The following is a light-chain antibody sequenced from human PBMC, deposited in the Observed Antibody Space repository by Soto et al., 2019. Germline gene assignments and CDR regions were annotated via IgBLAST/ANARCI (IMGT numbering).Light chain of an antibody. J-gene: IGLJ1*01. Sequence: QSALTQPASVSGSPGQSITISCTGTSSDVGGYIYVSWYQQHPGKAPKLMIYDVTSRPSGVPDRFSGSKSGNTASLTISGLQAADEADYYCSLYTSENTYVFGTGTKVTV. CDR3: SLYTSENTYV. CDR1: SSDVGGYIY. CDR2: DVT. V-gene: IGLV2-14*01.